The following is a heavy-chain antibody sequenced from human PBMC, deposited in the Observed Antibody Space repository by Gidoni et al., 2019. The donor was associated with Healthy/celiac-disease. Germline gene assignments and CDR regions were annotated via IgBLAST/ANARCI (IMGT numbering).Heavy chain of an antibody. V-gene: IGHV1-46*01. J-gene: IGHJ4*02. CDR3: ARDAAGLRYYYDSSGYYQHIDY. Sequence: QVQLVQSGAGVKQPGASVQVCCKAQGYTFTSYYMHWFRQAPGQGLEWMGIINPSGGSTSYAQKFQGRVTMTRDTSTSTVYMELSSLRSEDTAVYYRARDAAGLRYYYDSSGYYQHIDYWGQGTLVTVSS. CDR1: GYTFTSYY. CDR2: INPSGGST. D-gene: IGHD3-22*01.